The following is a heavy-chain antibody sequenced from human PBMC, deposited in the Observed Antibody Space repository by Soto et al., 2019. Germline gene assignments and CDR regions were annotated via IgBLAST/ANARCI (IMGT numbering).Heavy chain of an antibody. V-gene: IGHV1-69*13. CDR2: IIPIFGTA. CDR1: GGTFSSYA. Sequence: ASVKVSCKASGGTFSSYAISWVRQAPGQGLEWMGGIIPIFGTANYAQKFQGRVTITADESTSTAYMELSSLRSEDTAVYYCAGILGIAAAGSYWGQGTLVTVSS. CDR3: AGILGIAAAGSY. D-gene: IGHD6-13*01. J-gene: IGHJ4*02.